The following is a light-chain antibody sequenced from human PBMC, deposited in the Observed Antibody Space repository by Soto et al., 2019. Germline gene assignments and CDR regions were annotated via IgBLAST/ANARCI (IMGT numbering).Light chain of an antibody. CDR3: QHYNSYSEA. CDR2: KAP. J-gene: IGKJ1*01. Sequence: DLQITQSPSPLSGSVGDRVTITCRASQTISSWLAWYQQKPGKAPKLLIYKAPTLKSGVPSRFSGSGSGTEFTLTISSLQPDDFATYYCQHYNSYSEAFGQGTKVDIK. CDR1: QTISSW. V-gene: IGKV1-5*03.